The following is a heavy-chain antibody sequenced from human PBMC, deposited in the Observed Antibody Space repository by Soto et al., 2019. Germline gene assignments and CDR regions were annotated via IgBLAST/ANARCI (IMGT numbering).Heavy chain of an antibody. CDR3: DRVDSSSWNWVLDY. Sequence: SETLSLTCAVYGGSFSGYYWTWIRQPPGKGLEWIGEINHSGSTNCNPSLKSRVTISVDTSKNQFSLKLTSVTAADTAVYYCDRVDSSSWNWVLDYWGRGTLVTVSS. J-gene: IGHJ4*02. V-gene: IGHV4-34*01. CDR2: INHSGST. D-gene: IGHD6-13*01. CDR1: GGSFSGYY.